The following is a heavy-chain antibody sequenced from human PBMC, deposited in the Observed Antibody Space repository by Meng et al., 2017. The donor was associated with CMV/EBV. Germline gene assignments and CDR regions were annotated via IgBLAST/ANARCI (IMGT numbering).Heavy chain of an antibody. J-gene: IGHJ5*02. CDR3: ARGGNWFDP. V-gene: IGHV4-34*01. CDR2: INHSGST. Sequence: QVHRQQLGAGLLKPSETLSLTGAVKCGSFSGYYWSWIRQPPGKGLEWIGEINHSGSTNYHPSLKSRVTISVDTSKNQFSLKLSSVTAADTAVYYCARGGNWFDPWGQGTLVTVSS. CDR1: CGSFSGYY.